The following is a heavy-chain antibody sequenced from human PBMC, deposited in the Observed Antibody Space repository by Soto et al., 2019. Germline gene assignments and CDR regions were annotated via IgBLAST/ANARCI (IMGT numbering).Heavy chain of an antibody. Sequence: QVQLVQSGAEVKKPGSSVKVSCKTSGGTFSSYAFNWVRRAPGQGLEWMGRIIPVFGTPNFAQKFQGRVTFTADASTPTTYVALTCLTSEDTAIYYCARGLSTNFFLEVWGPGIAVTVSS. CDR2: IIPVFGTP. J-gene: IGHJ6*02. CDR3: ARGLSTNFFLEV. V-gene: IGHV1-69*18. CDR1: GGTFSSYA. D-gene: IGHD2-8*01.